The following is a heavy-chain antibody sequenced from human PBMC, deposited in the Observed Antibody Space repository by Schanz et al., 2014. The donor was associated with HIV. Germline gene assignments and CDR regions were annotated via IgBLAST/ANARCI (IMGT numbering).Heavy chain of an antibody. J-gene: IGHJ4*02. V-gene: IGHV3-23*04. CDR2: KSGNGDSA. D-gene: IGHD3-22*01. CDR3: AKPEYDSRGNSQSHFDY. Sequence: VQLVESGGGVVQPGRSLRLSCEASGFTFNNYGMHWVRQAPGKGLEWVSSKSGNGDSAYYADSVRGRFTISRDNSLHMLYLEMKSLRAEDTAVYYCAKPEYDSRGNSQSHFDYWGQGTLVTVSS. CDR1: GFTFNNYG.